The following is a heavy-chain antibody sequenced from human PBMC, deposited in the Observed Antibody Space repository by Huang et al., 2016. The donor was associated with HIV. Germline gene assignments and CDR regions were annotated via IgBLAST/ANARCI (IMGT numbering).Heavy chain of an antibody. V-gene: IGHV3-49*05. D-gene: IGHD3-22*01. CDR1: GFTFGNYG. Sequence: EVQFVESGGGLVKPGRSLRLSCTASGFTFGNYGMSWFRQATGKGREGVGLSRSKEYSETTEYAASVKGRFTISRDDSKSIAYLQMNSLKPEDTAVYYCTRDSVYPNYYDGSGFYFDYWGQGTLVTVSS. J-gene: IGHJ4*02. CDR2: SRSKEYSETT. CDR3: TRDSVYPNYYDGSGFYFDY.